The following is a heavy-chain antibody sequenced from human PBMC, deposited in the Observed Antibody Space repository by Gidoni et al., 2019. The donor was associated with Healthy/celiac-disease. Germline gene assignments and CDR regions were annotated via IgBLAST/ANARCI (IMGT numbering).Heavy chain of an antibody. J-gene: IGHJ4*02. D-gene: IGHD3-22*01. CDR2: IYHSGIT. V-gene: IGHV4-4*02. CDR1: GGSISSSNW. Sequence: QVQLQESGPGLVKPSGTLSLTCAVSGGSISSSNWGSWVRQPPGKGLEWIGEIYHSGITNYHPSLNSRVTISVDKSKNQFALKLSSVTAAETAVYYCARAHDNSSGPRAPYFDYWGQGTLVTVSS. CDR3: ARAHDNSSGPRAPYFDY.